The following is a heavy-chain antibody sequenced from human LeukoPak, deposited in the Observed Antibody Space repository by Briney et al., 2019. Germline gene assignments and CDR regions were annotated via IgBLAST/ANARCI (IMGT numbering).Heavy chain of an antibody. J-gene: IGHJ4*02. D-gene: IGHD1-26*01. V-gene: IGHV3-21*01. CDR2: ISSSSSHI. CDR3: ARGGATTSQFDY. Sequence: GGSLRLSCAASGFTFSSYSMNWVRQAPGKGLEWVPSISSSSSHIYYADSVKGRFTISRDNAKNSLYLQMNSLRAEDTAVYYCARGGATTSQFDYWGQGTLVTVSS. CDR1: GFTFSSYS.